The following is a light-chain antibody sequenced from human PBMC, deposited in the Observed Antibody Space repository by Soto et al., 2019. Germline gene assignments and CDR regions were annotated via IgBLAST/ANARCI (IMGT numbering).Light chain of an antibody. V-gene: IGKV1-8*01. CDR2: AAS. Sequence: AIRMTQSPSSLSASIGDRVTITCRASQGIGTNFAWYQQKPGKAPNLLIYAASILERGVPSRFSGSGSGSDFTLTISNLQSEDFATYYCQQYYTYPRTFGQGTKVEIK. CDR3: QQYYTYPRT. J-gene: IGKJ1*01. CDR1: QGIGTN.